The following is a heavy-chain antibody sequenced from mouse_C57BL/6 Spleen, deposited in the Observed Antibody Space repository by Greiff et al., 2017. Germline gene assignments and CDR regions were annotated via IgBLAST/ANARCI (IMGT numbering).Heavy chain of an antibody. CDR2: IYPGDGDT. CDR1: GYAFSSYW. Sequence: QVQLQQSGAELVKPGASVKISCKASGYAFSSYWMNWVKQRPGKGLEWIGQIYPGDGDTNYNGKFKGKATLTADKSSSTAYMQLSSLTSQDYAFYFCERRELPHWYCDVWGTGTTATAPS. J-gene: IGHJ1*03. V-gene: IGHV1-80*01. CDR3: ERRELPHWYCDV. D-gene: IGHD1-1*01.